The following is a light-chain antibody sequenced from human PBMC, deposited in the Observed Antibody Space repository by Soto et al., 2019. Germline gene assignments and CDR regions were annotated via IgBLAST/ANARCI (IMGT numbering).Light chain of an antibody. V-gene: IGLV2-14*01. CDR1: SSDVVGYNY. Sequence: QSVLTQPASVSGSPGQSITISRTGTSSDVVGYNYVSWYQQHPGKAPKLMIYDVSNRPSGVSNRFSGSKSGNTASLTISGLQAEDEADYYCSSYTSSSTVVFGGGTKLTVL. J-gene: IGLJ2*01. CDR2: DVS. CDR3: SSYTSSSTVV.